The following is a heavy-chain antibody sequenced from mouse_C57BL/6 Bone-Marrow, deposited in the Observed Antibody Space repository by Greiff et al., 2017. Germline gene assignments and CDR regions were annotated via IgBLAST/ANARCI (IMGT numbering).Heavy chain of an antibody. CDR1: GFTFSSYA. CDR3: TREGITTGVDY. V-gene: IGHV5-9-1*02. D-gene: IGHD1-1*01. J-gene: IGHJ4*01. Sequence: EVMLVESGEGLVKPGGSLKLSCAASGFTFSSYAMSWVRQTPEKRLEWVAYISSGGDYIYYADTVKGRFTISRDNARNTLYLQMSSLKSEDTAMYYCTREGITTGVDYWGQGTSVTVSS. CDR2: ISSGGDYI.